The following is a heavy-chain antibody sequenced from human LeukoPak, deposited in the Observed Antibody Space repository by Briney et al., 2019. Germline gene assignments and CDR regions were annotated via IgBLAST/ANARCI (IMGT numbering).Heavy chain of an antibody. CDR3: ARGHSSGWLRYYGMDV. D-gene: IGHD6-19*01. V-gene: IGHV1-69*13. J-gene: IGHJ6*02. CDR2: IIPIFGTA. CDR1: GGTFSSYA. Sequence: SVKVSCKASGGTFSSYAISWVRQAPGQGLEWMGGIIPIFGTANYAQKFQGRVTITADESTSTAYMELSSLRSEDTAVYYCARGHSSGWLRYYGMDVWGQGTTVTVSS.